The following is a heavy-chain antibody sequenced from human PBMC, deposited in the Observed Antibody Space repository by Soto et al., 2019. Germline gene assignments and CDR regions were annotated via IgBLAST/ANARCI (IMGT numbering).Heavy chain of an antibody. CDR2: IYYSGST. J-gene: IGHJ6*02. CDR1: GGSISSYY. V-gene: IGHV4-59*01. CDR3: ARVGPNCISTSCYSGGLFYGRDV. Sequence: SETLSLTCTVSGGSISSYYWSWIRQPPGKGLEWIGYIYYSGSTNYNPSLKSRVTISVDTSKNQFSLKLSSVTAADTAVYYCARVGPNCISTSCYSGGLFYGRDVWGQGTTVTVS. D-gene: IGHD2-2*01.